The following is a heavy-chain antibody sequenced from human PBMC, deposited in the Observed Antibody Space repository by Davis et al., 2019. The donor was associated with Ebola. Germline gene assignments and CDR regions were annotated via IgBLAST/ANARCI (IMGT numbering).Heavy chain of an antibody. Sequence: GGSLRLSCAASGFTFTSYALSWDRQAPGKGLEWVSAISGSGGSTYYADSVKGRFTISRDNSKNTLYLQMNSLRAEDTAVYYCAKDGYYYDSSGYYSGIDYWGQGTLVTVSS. CDR1: GFTFTSYA. CDR3: AKDGYYYDSSGYYSGIDY. D-gene: IGHD3-22*01. V-gene: IGHV3-23*01. J-gene: IGHJ4*02. CDR2: ISGSGGST.